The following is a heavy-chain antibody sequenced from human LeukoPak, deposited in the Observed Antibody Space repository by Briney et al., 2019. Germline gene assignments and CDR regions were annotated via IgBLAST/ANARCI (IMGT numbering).Heavy chain of an antibody. J-gene: IGHJ4*02. Sequence: GGSLRLSCAASGFTFDDYAMHWVRQAPGKGLEWVSGISWNSGSIGYADSVKGRFTISRDNSKNTLYLQMNSLRAEDTAVYYCANTRYGDYYFDYWGQGTLVTVSS. D-gene: IGHD4-17*01. CDR2: ISWNSGSI. CDR3: ANTRYGDYYFDY. CDR1: GFTFDDYA. V-gene: IGHV3-9*01.